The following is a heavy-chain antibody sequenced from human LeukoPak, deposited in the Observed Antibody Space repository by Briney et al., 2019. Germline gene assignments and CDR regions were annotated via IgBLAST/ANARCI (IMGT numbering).Heavy chain of an antibody. J-gene: IGHJ4*02. Sequence: GGSLRLSCAASGFTFSSYSLNWVRQAPGEGLEWISYITSTNSIIQYADSVKGRFTISRDNAKNSLYLQMNSLRDEDTAVYYCAKDPGLRGFFDYWGQGTLVTVSS. CDR1: GFTFSSYS. CDR2: ITSTNSII. CDR3: AKDPGLRGFFDY. D-gene: IGHD2-21*02. V-gene: IGHV3-48*02.